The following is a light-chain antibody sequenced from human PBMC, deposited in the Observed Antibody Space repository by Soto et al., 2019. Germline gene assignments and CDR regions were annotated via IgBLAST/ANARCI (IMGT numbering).Light chain of an antibody. J-gene: IGKJ1*01. CDR1: QSVTSY. V-gene: IGKV3-11*01. CDR2: DAS. Sequence: EIVLTQSPATLSLSPGERATLSCRASQSVTSYLAWYQQKPGQAPRLLIFDASNRATGIPARFSGSGSGTDFTLTISGLQSDDFGVYYCQQYKNWRTFGQGTNVEVK. CDR3: QQYKNWRT.